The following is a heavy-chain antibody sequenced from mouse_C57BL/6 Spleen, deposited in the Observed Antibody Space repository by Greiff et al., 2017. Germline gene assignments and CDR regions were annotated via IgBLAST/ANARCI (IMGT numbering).Heavy chain of an antibody. Sequence: QVQLKQPGAELVRPGSSVKLSCKASGYTFTSYWMDWVKQRPGQGLEWIGNIYPSDSETHYNQKFKDKATLTVDKSSSTAYMQLSSLTSEDSAVYYCARRTTVVANFDYWGQGTTLTVSS. J-gene: IGHJ2*01. CDR2: IYPSDSET. D-gene: IGHD1-1*01. CDR1: GYTFTSYW. CDR3: ARRTTVVANFDY. V-gene: IGHV1-61*01.